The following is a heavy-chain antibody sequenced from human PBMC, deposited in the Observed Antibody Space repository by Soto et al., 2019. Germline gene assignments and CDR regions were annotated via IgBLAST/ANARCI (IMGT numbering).Heavy chain of an antibody. J-gene: IGHJ4*02. CDR1: GGSISSSSYY. Sequence: SQTLSLTCTVSGGSISSSSYYWGWIRQPPGKGLEWIGSIYYSGSTYYNPSLKSRVTISVDTSKNQFSLKLSSVTAADTAVYYCARHPNWNDPGPIDYWGQGTLVTVSS. CDR3: ARHPNWNDPGPIDY. CDR2: IYYSGST. D-gene: IGHD1-1*01. V-gene: IGHV4-39*01.